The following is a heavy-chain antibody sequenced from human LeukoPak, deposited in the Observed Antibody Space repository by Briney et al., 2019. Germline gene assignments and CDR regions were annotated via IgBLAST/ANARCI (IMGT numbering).Heavy chain of an antibody. CDR1: GFTFSSYG. CDR2: ISYDGSNK. Sequence: GGSLRLSCAASGFTFSSYGLHWVRQAPDKGMEWVAFISYDGSNKFYGDSVKGRFTISRDNSKNTLYLQMNSLRTEDTAVYYCAKDLFYYDKGGFDYWGQGTLVTVSS. D-gene: IGHD3-22*01. CDR3: AKDLFYYDKGGFDY. V-gene: IGHV3-30*18. J-gene: IGHJ4*02.